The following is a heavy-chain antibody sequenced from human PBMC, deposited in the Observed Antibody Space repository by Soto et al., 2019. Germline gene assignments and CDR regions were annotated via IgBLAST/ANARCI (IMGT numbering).Heavy chain of an antibody. CDR2: ISGSGGST. V-gene: IGHV3-23*01. CDR3: AMCISIFGAVIDYYYYGMDV. D-gene: IGHD3-3*01. J-gene: IGHJ6*02. Sequence: GGSLRLSCAASGFTFSSYAMSWVRQAPGKGLEWVSAISGSGGSTYYADSVKGRFTISRDNSKNTLYLQMNSLRAEDTAVYYCAMCISIFGAVIDYYYYGMDVWGHGTTVTVSS. CDR1: GFTFSSYA.